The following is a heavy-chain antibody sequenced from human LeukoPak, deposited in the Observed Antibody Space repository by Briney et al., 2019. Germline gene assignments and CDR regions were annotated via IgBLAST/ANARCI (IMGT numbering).Heavy chain of an antibody. CDR3: ARGVTARGSAFDI. D-gene: IGHD1-26*01. CDR1: GYTFTSYD. CDR2: MNPNSGNT. V-gene: IGHV1-8*01. J-gene: IGHJ3*02. Sequence: ASVKVSCKASGYTFTSYDINWVRQATGQGLEWMGWMNPNSGNTGYAQKFQSRVTMTRNTSISTAYMELSSLRSEDTVVYYCARGVTARGSAFDIWAQGTMVTVSS.